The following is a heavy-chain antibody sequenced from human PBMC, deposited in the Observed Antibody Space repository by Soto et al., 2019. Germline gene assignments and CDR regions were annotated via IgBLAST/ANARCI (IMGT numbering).Heavy chain of an antibody. CDR3: AGGSGWLSDF. CDR2: IKQDGSET. V-gene: IGHV3-7*05. D-gene: IGHD6-19*01. J-gene: IGHJ4*02. CDR1: GFTFSRYW. Sequence: EVQLVESGGGLVQTGGSLRLSCAASGFTFSRYWMKWVRQAPGKGLEWVANIKQDGSETYYVDSVKGRFTISRDNAKNSLFLQMNSLRAEDTAVYYCAGGSGWLSDFWGQGTLVTVSS.